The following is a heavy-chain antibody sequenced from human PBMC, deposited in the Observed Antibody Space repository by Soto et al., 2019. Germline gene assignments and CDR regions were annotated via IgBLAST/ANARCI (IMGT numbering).Heavy chain of an antibody. CDR1: GFTFSNAW. CDR3: TTDRLFDYDYVWGSYRYYYNDAFDI. V-gene: IGHV3-15*07. CDR2: IKSKTDGGTT. D-gene: IGHD3-16*02. Sequence: LRLSCAASGFTFSNAWMNWVRQAPGKGLEWVGRIKSKTDGGTTDYAAPVKGRFTISRDDSKNTLYLQMNSLKTEDTAVYYCTTDRLFDYDYVWGSYRYYYNDAFDIWGQGTMVTVS. J-gene: IGHJ3*02.